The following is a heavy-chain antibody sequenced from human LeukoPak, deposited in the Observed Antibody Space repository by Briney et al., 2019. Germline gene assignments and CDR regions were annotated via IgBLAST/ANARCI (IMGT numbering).Heavy chain of an antibody. CDR1: GGSISSSSYY. V-gene: IGHV4-39*07. CDR3: ARRGDGYNWDFDY. D-gene: IGHD5-24*01. CDR2: IYYSGST. J-gene: IGHJ4*02. Sequence: SETLSLTCTVSGGSISSSSYYWGWIRQTPGKGLEWIGSIYYSGSTYYNPSLKSRVTISIDTSKNQFSLKLSVTAADTAVYYCARRGDGYNWDFDYWGQGTLVTVSS.